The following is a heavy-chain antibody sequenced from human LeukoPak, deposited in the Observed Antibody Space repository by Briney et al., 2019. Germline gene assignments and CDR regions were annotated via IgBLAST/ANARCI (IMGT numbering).Heavy chain of an antibody. D-gene: IGHD6-19*01. V-gene: IGHV3-30*04. CDR3: AKDLLPVAANW. CDR1: GFTFISYA. Sequence: GGSLRLSCAASGFTFISYAIHWVRQAPGKGLEWVAVISFHGTDSFYADSVKGRFTISRDNSKNTLYLQMNSLRAEDTAVYYCAKDLLPVAANWWGQGTLVTVSS. J-gene: IGHJ4*02. CDR2: ISFHGTDS.